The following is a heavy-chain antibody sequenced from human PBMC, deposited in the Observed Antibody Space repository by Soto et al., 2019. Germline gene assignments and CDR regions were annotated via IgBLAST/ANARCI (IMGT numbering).Heavy chain of an antibody. CDR1: GFTFSSYA. D-gene: IGHD6-13*01. CDR3: ARDWRRQQLIPTPFDI. V-gene: IGHV3-48*02. CDR2: ISSSSSTI. J-gene: IGHJ3*02. Sequence: PGGSLRLSCTASGFTFSSYAMSWVRQAPGKGLDCFSYISSSSSTIYYAYSVKGRFTISRDNAKNSLYLQMNSLRDEDTVVYYCARDWRRQQLIPTPFDIWGQGTMVTVSS.